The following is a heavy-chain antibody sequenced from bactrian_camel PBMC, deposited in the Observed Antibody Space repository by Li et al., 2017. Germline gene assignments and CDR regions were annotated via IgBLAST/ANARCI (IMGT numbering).Heavy chain of an antibody. D-gene: IGHD1*01. Sequence: HVQLVESGGGSVQAGGSLRLSCKVSGYTYSSYCMGWFRQAPGKEREGVAGMRFGVAGATYDDSVKGRFTISQDNGKNTLYLRMNSLQPQDTAKYYCAAGGPRYCRGDSWAGAEYNSWGQGTQVTVS. CDR1: GYTYSSYC. J-gene: IGHJ4*01. V-gene: IGHV3-3*01. CDR3: AAGGPRYCRGDSWAGAEYNS. CDR2: MRFGVAGA.